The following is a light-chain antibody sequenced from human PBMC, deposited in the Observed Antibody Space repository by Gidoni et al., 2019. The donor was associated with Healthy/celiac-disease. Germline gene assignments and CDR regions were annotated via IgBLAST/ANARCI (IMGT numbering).Light chain of an antibody. V-gene: IGKV1-5*01. CDR1: QSISSW. Sequence: DIQMTQSPSTLSASVGDRVTITCRASQSISSWLAWYQQKPGKAPKLLIYDASSLESGVPSRFSGSGSGTEFTLTIRSLQPDDFATYYCQQYNSFWTFXQXTKVEIK. CDR3: QQYNSFWT. CDR2: DAS. J-gene: IGKJ1*01.